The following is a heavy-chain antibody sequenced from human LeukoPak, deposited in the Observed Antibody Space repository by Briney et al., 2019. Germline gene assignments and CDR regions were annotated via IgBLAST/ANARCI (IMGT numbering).Heavy chain of an antibody. J-gene: IGHJ3*01. CDR2: INSGNNYI. CDR1: GFTFSDYT. CDR3: ARVLLGMSAFDL. V-gene: IGHV3-21*06. D-gene: IGHD3-9*01. Sequence: GGSLRLSCVASGFTFSDYTMHWVRQAPGKALEWVSSINSGNNYIYYADSVKGRFTIPRDNAKNSLFLQMNSLRADDTAVYSCARVLLGMSAFDLWGQGTMVSVSS.